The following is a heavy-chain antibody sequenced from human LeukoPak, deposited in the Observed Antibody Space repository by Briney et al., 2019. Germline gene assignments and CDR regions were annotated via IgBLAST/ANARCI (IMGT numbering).Heavy chain of an antibody. CDR1: GYSISSGYY. V-gene: IGHV4-38-2*02. CDR2: IYHSGST. Sequence: SETLSLTCTVSGYSISSGYYWGWIRQPPGKGLEWIGSIYHSGSTYYNPSLKSRVTISVDTSKNQFSLKLSSVTAADTAVYFCARGNELGGWFELDYWGQGTLVTVSS. CDR3: ARGNELGGWFELDY. D-gene: IGHD6-19*01. J-gene: IGHJ4*02.